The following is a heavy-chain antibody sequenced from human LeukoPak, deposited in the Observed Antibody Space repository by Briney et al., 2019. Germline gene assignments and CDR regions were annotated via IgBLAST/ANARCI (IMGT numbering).Heavy chain of an antibody. D-gene: IGHD3-16*02. Sequence: SETLSLTCTVSGGSISSYYWNWIRQPPGKGLEWIGYIYYSGSTNYNTSLKRRLTISVDTSKNQFSLKLSSVTAADTAVYYCARYVWGSYPTFEDYWGQGTLVTVSS. CDR2: IYYSGST. J-gene: IGHJ4*02. CDR1: GGSISSYY. V-gene: IGHV4-59*01. CDR3: ARYVWGSYPTFEDY.